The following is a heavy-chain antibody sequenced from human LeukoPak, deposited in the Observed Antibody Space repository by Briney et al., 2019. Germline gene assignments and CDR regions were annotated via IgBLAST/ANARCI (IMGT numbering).Heavy chain of an antibody. V-gene: IGHV1-18*01. D-gene: IGHD3-22*01. J-gene: IGHJ4*02. Sequence: ASVKVSCKASGYTFTSYGISWVRQAPGQGLEWMGWISAYNGNTNYAQKLQGRVTMTTDTSTSTAYMELRSLRSDDTAAYYCARATDYYDSSGYYYYFDYWGQGTLVTVSS. CDR2: ISAYNGNT. CDR1: GYTFTSYG. CDR3: ARATDYYDSSGYYYYFDY.